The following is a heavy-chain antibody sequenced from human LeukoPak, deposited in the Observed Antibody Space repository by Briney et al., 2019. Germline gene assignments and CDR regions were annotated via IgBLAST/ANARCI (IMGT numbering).Heavy chain of an antibody. CDR3: ATDDHDSIGYYYVPTGY. D-gene: IGHD3-22*01. Sequence: GRSLRLSCAAAGFTFSSSPMHWVRQAPGKGLEWVAIISYDGSKKYYADSVKGRFTISRDNSKNTLYLQISSLRAEDTAVYYCATDDHDSIGYYYVPTGYWGQGALVTVSS. CDR2: ISYDGSKK. V-gene: IGHV3-30*14. J-gene: IGHJ4*02. CDR1: GFTFSSSP.